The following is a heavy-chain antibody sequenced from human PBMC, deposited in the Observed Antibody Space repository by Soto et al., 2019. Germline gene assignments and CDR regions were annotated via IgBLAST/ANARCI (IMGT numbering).Heavy chain of an antibody. CDR3: ARGISGPYFDY. J-gene: IGHJ4*02. Sequence: EVQLVESGGGSVKPGESLTLSCAASGFTFSNAWMSWVRHTRHVPGKGLEWVGRIKSKTDGATTDYAAPVRGRFTISRDDSKNTLYLQMGSLRAEDMAVYYCARGISGPYFDYWGQGTLVTVSS. D-gene: IGHD6-13*01. V-gene: IGHV3-15*01. CDR2: IKSKTDGATT. CDR1: GFTFSNAW.